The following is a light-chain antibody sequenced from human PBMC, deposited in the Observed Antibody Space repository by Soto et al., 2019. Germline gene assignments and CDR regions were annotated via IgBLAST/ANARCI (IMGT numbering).Light chain of an antibody. Sequence: DIQMTQSPSTLSASVGDRVTITCRASEGIDSWLAWHQQKPGRAPKLLISKASSLESGVPSRFSGSGFGTEFTLTISSLQPDDFATYYCQQYNSYRSFGQGTKVEI. CDR3: QQYNSYRS. CDR1: EGIDSW. CDR2: KAS. V-gene: IGKV1-5*03. J-gene: IGKJ1*01.